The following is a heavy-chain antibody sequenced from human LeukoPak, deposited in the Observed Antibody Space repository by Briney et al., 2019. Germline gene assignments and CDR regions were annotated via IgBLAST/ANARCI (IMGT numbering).Heavy chain of an antibody. CDR2: IRSKAYGGTT. D-gene: IGHD4/OR15-4a*01. J-gene: IGHJ4*02. V-gene: IGHV3-49*04. Sequence: GGSLRLSCAASGFTVSSNYMSWVRQAPGKGLEWVGFIRSKAYGGTTEYAASVKGRFTISRDDSKSIAYLQMNSLKTEDTAVYYCTRDLARGGVGAFDYWGQGTLVTVSS. CDR3: TRDLARGGVGAFDY. CDR1: GFTVSSNY.